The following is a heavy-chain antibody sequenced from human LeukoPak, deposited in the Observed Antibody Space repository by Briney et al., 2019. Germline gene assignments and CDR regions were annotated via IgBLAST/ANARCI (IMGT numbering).Heavy chain of an antibody. CDR1: GFTFSSYA. D-gene: IGHD5-12*01. J-gene: IGHJ4*02. V-gene: IGHV3-7*01. CDR3: ARALNWRYSGYDSYY. Sequence: PGGSLRLSCAASGFTFSSYAMSWVRQAPGKGLEWVANIKQDGSEKYYVDSVKGRFTISRDNAKNSLYLQMNSLRAEDTAVYYCARALNWRYSGYDSYYWGQGTLVTVSS. CDR2: IKQDGSEK.